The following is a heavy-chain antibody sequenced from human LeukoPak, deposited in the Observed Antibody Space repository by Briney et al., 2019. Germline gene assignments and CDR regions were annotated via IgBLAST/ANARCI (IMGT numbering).Heavy chain of an antibody. V-gene: IGHV4-39*01. J-gene: IGHJ2*01. CDR1: GGSISSSSYY. CDR3: AASRYSYGPEMDWYFDL. Sequence: SETLSLTCTVSGGSISSSSYYWGWIRQPPGKGLEWIGSTYYSGSTYYNPSLKSRVTISVDTSKNQFSLKLSSVTAADTAVYYCAASRYSYGPEMDWYFDLWGRGTLVTVSS. D-gene: IGHD5-18*01. CDR2: TYYSGST.